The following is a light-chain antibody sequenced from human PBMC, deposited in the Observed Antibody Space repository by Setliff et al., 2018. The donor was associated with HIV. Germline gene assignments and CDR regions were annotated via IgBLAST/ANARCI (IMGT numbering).Light chain of an antibody. CDR1: SSDVGGYSY. J-gene: IGLJ1*01. CDR3: SSYAITNTLH. CDR2: EVR. Sequence: QSVLTQPASVSGSPGQSITISCTGTSSDVGGYSYVSWYQQHPGKAPKLIIYEVRNRPSGGSNRFSGSKSGNTASLTISGLQAEDEADYYCSSYAITNTLHFGTGTKVTVL. V-gene: IGLV2-14*01.